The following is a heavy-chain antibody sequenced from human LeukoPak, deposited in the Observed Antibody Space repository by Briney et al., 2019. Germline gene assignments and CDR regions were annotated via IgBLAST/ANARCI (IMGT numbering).Heavy chain of an antibody. V-gene: IGHV3-21*01. CDR1: GFTLSSYE. J-gene: IGHJ4*02. CDR2: ISRTSSYI. Sequence: GGSLRLSCAASGFTLSSYEVTSVRQAPGKGLEWVSAISRTSSYIYYADSVKGRFTISRDNAKNSLYLQMNSLRAEDTAVYYRAPETDQDPLYYWGQGTRVTVSS. CDR3: APETDQDPLYY. D-gene: IGHD1-14*01.